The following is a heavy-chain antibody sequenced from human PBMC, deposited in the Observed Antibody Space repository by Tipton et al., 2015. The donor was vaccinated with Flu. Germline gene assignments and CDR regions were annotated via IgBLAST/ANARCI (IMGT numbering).Heavy chain of an antibody. J-gene: IGHJ3*01. CDR2: VNHSGGT. Sequence: TLSLTCTISGGSFSAYYRSWIRQSPGKGLEWIGEVNHSGGTNYNPSLKGRVTISLDTSKNHFSLELSSVTAADTAVYYCAGTMLVTPDAFDVWGQGTMVTVSS. V-gene: IGHV4-34*01. CDR1: GGSFSAYY. CDR3: AGTMLVTPDAFDV. D-gene: IGHD4-23*01.